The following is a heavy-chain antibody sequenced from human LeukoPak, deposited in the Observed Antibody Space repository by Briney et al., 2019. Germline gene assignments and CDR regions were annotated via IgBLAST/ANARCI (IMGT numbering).Heavy chain of an antibody. D-gene: IGHD6-6*01. CDR3: AKGYPSAAPYNWFDP. Sequence: PGGSLRLSCAASGFTFSSYAMSWVCQAPGKGLEWVSGISGSGGSTYYADSVKGRFTISRDNSKNTLYLQMNSLRADDTAVYYCAKGYPSAAPYNWFDPWGQGTLVTVSS. V-gene: IGHV3-23*01. CDR2: ISGSGGST. CDR1: GFTFSSYA. J-gene: IGHJ5*02.